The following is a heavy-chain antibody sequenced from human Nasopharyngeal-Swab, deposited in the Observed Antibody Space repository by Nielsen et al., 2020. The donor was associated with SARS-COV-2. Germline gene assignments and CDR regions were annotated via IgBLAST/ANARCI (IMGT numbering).Heavy chain of an antibody. CDR1: GFNFDDHA. CDR3: AKDVGRQYLGSGSYHYFDL. CDR2: ISGDADKT. J-gene: IGHJ4*02. D-gene: IGHD3-10*01. V-gene: IGHV3-43*02. Sequence: GGSLRLSCAASGFNFDDHAMHWVRQAPGKSLEWVSLISGDADKTYYADAVKGRFTISRDNSKTSLHLEMIGLRTEDTALYFCAKDVGRQYLGSGSYHYFDLWGQGTLVTVSS.